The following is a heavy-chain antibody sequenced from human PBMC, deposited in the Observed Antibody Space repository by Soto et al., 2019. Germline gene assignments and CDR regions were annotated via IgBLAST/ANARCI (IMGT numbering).Heavy chain of an antibody. CDR2: IYYSGST. D-gene: IGHD7-27*01. Sequence: PSVPLSLTCTLTSASIGSYYWSWIRQPPGKGLEWIGYIYYSGSTNYNPSLKSRVTISVDTSKNQFSLKLSSVTAADTAVYYCARAWGYAFDIWGQGTMVT. V-gene: IGHV4-59*01. CDR1: SASIGSYY. CDR3: ARAWGYAFDI. J-gene: IGHJ3*02.